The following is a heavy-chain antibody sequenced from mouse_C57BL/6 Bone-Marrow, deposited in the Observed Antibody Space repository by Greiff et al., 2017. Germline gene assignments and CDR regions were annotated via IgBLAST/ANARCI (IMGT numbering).Heavy chain of an antibody. Sequence: VQLQQSDAELVKPGASVKISCKVSGYTFTDHTIHWMKQRPEQGLEWIGYISPRDGSTKYNEKFKGKATLTADKSYSTAYVQLNSLTSEDSAVYFCARYDYDDDMDYWGQGTSVTVSS. CDR2: ISPRDGST. D-gene: IGHD2-4*01. J-gene: IGHJ4*01. CDR1: GYTFTDHT. V-gene: IGHV1-78*01. CDR3: ARYDYDDDMDY.